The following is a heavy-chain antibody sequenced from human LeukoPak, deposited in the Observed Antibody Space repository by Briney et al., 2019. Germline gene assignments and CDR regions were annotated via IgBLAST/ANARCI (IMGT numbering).Heavy chain of an antibody. CDR2: INHSGST. CDR3: ARGGYDFWSGDWFDP. D-gene: IGHD3-3*01. Sequence: PSETLSLTCAVYGGSFSGYYWSWIRQPPGKGLEWIGEINHSGSTNYNPSLKSRVTISVDTSKKQFSLKLSSVTAADTAVYYCARGGYDFWSGDWFDPWGQGTLVTVSS. CDR1: GGSFSGYY. V-gene: IGHV4-34*01. J-gene: IGHJ5*02.